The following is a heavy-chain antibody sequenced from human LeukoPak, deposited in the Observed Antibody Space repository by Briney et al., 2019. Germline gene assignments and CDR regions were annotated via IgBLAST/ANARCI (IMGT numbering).Heavy chain of an antibody. CDR2: IGTAGDT. CDR1: GFTFSSYD. CDR3: ARASRYDSSGYYSYSFDY. Sequence: PGGSLRLSCAASGFTFSSYDMHWVRQATGKGLEWVSAIGTAGDTYYPGSVKGRFTISRGNAKKSLYLQINSLIAGATAVYYCARASRYDSSGYYSYSFDYWGQGTLVTVSS. J-gene: IGHJ4*02. V-gene: IGHV3-13*01. D-gene: IGHD3-22*01.